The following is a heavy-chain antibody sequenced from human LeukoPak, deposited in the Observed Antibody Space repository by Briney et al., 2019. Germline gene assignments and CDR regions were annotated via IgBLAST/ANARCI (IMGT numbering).Heavy chain of an antibody. Sequence: ASVKVSCKASGYTFTNYGISWVRQAPGQGLEWMGWISANNGNTNYAQKLQGRVTMTTDTSTSTAYMELRSLRSDDTAVYYCARDSPLHDITIFGVVAGDYWGQGTLVAVSS. CDR3: ARDSPLHDITIFGVVAGDY. CDR1: GYTFTNYG. J-gene: IGHJ4*02. CDR2: ISANNGNT. V-gene: IGHV1-18*01. D-gene: IGHD3-3*01.